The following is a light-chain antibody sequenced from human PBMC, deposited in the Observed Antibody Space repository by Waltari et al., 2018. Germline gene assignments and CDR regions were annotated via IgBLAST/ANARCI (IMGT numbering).Light chain of an antibody. CDR1: QSVSSY. CDR2: DAS. V-gene: IGKV3-11*01. CDR3: QQRSNWPL. J-gene: IGKJ4*01. Sequence: EIVLTQSPATLSLSPGERATLSCRASQSVSSYLAWYQQKPGQAPRPLIYDASNRATGITARFSGSGSGTDVTFTISSLEPEDFAVYYCQQRSNWPLFGGGTKVEIK.